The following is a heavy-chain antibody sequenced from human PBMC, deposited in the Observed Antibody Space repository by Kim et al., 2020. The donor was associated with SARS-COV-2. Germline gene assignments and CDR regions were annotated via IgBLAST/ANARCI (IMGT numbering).Heavy chain of an antibody. CDR3: AKDSSDDILTGLVAKDY. D-gene: IGHD3-9*01. V-gene: IGHV3-9*01. Sequence: VKGRFTISRDNAKNSLYLQMNSLRAEDTALYYCAKDSSDDILTGLVAKDYWGQGTLVTVSS. J-gene: IGHJ4*02.